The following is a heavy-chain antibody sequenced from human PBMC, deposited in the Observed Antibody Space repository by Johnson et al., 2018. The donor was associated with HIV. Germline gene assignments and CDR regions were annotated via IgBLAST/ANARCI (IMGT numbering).Heavy chain of an antibody. V-gene: IGHV3-30*18. D-gene: IGHD1-26*01. CDR3: AKNNEVWELLPVDAFDF. CDR2: IKQDGSEK. J-gene: IGHJ3*01. Sequence: QVQLVESGGGVVQPGRSLILSFAASGFTFSTYAMHWVRQAPGKGLEWVANIKQDGSEKYYADSVKGRFTISRDNSKNTLYLEMNSLRVEDTAVYYCAKNNEVWELLPVDAFDFWGQGTLITVSS. CDR1: GFTFSTYA.